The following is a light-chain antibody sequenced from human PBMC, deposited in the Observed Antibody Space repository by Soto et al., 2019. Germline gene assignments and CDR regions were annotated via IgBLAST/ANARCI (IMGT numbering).Light chain of an antibody. CDR2: EVS. J-gene: IGLJ3*02. V-gene: IGLV2-23*02. Sequence: QSALTQPASVSGSPGQSITISCTGTSSDVGTYNLVSWYQQHPGKAPKLMISEVSKRPSGVSNRFSGSKSGNTASLTISGLQAEDEADYYCCSYAGSRTWVFSEGTKLTV. CDR1: SSDVGTYNL. CDR3: CSYAGSRTWV.